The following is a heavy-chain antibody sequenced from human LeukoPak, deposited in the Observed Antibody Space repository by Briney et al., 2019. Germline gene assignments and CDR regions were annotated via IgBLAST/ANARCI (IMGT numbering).Heavy chain of an antibody. V-gene: IGHV1-24*01. CDR3: ASYLYDFWSGYPRNDAFDI. CDR2: FDPEDGET. CDR1: GYTLTELS. D-gene: IGHD3-3*01. Sequence: ASVKVSCKVSGYTLTELSMHWVRQAPGKGLEWMGGFDPEDGETIYAQKFQGRVTMTEDTSTDTAYMELSSLRSEDTAVYYCASYLYDFWSGYPRNDAFDIWGQGTMVTVSS. J-gene: IGHJ3*02.